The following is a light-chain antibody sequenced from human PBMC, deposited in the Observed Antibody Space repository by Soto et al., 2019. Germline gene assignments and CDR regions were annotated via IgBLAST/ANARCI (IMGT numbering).Light chain of an antibody. V-gene: IGKV1-5*01. J-gene: IGKJ1*01. CDR2: DAS. CDR3: QHYSLYSPWT. CDR1: QNINAW. Sequence: IPLTPSPSYRSVSLLARRTINWRTSQNINAWLAWYQQRPGQAPQLLIYDASTVQSGVPSRFSGSGSGTEFTLTISSLQPDDSATYYCQHYSLYSPWTFGQGTKVDIK.